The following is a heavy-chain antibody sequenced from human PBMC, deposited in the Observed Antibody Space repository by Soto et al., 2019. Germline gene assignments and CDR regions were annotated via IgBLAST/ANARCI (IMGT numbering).Heavy chain of an antibody. CDR3: ASIHRAHLGEFT. CDR2: IYHSGST. CDR1: SGSISSSNW. D-gene: IGHD3-16*01. J-gene: IGHJ4*02. Sequence: SETLSLTCAVSSGSISSSNWWSWVRQPPGKGLEWIGEIYHSGSTNYNPSLKSRVTISVDKSKNQFSLKLSSVTAADTAVYYCASIHRAHLGEFTWGQGTLVTVSS. V-gene: IGHV4-4*02.